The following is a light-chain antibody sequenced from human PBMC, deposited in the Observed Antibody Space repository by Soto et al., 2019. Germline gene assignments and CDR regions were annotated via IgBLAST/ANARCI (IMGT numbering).Light chain of an antibody. Sequence: EIVLTQSPGTLSLSPGERATLSCRASQSVSSSYLAWYQQKPGQAPRLLIYGASSRATGITDRFSGSGYGTDFTLTISRLEPEDFAVYYCQQYGSSPEWTFGQGPKVEIK. CDR3: QQYGSSPEWT. V-gene: IGKV3-20*01. CDR1: QSVSSSY. J-gene: IGKJ1*01. CDR2: GAS.